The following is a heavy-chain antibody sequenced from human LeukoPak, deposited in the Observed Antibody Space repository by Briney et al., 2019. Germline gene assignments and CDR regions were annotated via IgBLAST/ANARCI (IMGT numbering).Heavy chain of an antibody. CDR2: ISGSGGST. Sequence: GGSLRLSCEASGFILSNYAMSWVRQAPGKGLEWVSTISGSGGSTYYADSVKGRFTLSGDNSKNTLYLQLNSLRVEDTAVYYCARGLFPYQLVAVTGRYWGQGTLVTVSS. CDR3: ARGLFPYQLVAVTGRY. CDR1: GFILSNYA. D-gene: IGHD6-19*01. V-gene: IGHV3-23*01. J-gene: IGHJ4*02.